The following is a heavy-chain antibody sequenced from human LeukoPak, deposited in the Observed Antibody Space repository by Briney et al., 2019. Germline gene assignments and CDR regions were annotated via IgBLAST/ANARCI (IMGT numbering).Heavy chain of an antibody. CDR3: ARDWRWGCSSTSCYLFDA. D-gene: IGHD2-2*01. Sequence: GGSLRLSCAASGFTFSDYSMNWVRQAPGKGLEWVSSISISSYIYYADSVKGRFTISRDNAKNSLYLQMNSLRAEDTAVYYCARDWRWGCSSTSCYLFDAWGQGTLVTVSS. J-gene: IGHJ5*02. CDR1: GFTFSDYS. V-gene: IGHV3-21*01. CDR2: ISISSYI.